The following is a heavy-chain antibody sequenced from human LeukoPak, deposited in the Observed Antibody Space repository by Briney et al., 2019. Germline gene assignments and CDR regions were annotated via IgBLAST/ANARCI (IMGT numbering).Heavy chain of an antibody. CDR1: GFTFDDYG. CDR2: INWNGGST. CDR3: ARDVDSSGYWSAFDI. V-gene: IGHV3-20*04. J-gene: IGHJ3*02. Sequence: GGSLRLSCAASGFTFDDYGMSWVRQAPGKGLVWVSGINWNGGSTGYADSVKGRFTISRDNAKNSLYLQMNSLRAEDTALYYCARDVDSSGYWSAFDIWGQGTMVTVSS. D-gene: IGHD3-22*01.